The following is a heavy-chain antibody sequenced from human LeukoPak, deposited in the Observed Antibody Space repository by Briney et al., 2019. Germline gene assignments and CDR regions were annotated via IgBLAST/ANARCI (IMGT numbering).Heavy chain of an antibody. Sequence: SETLSLTCAVYGGSFSGYYWSWIRQPPGKGLEWIGEINHSGSTNYNPSLKSRLSISVDTSKNQFSLKLNSVTAADTAVYYCASDRYYYDSSGYSTPNQFDPWGQGTLVTVSS. D-gene: IGHD3-22*01. V-gene: IGHV4-34*01. CDR3: ASDRYYYDSSGYSTPNQFDP. CDR2: INHSGST. CDR1: GGSFSGYY. J-gene: IGHJ5*02.